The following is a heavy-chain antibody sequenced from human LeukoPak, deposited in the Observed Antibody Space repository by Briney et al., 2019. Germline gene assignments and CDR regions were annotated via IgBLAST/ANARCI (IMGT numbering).Heavy chain of an antibody. CDR3: ARGSPLRQNWFDP. J-gene: IGHJ5*02. D-gene: IGHD2-21*02. CDR2: INHSAST. Sequence: KSSETLSLTCTVSGGSISIYYWSWIRQPPGKGLEWIGEINHSASTNYNPSLKSRVTISVDTSKNQFSLKLSSVTAADTAVYYCARGSPLRQNWFDPWGQGTLVTVSS. V-gene: IGHV4-34*01. CDR1: GGSISIYY.